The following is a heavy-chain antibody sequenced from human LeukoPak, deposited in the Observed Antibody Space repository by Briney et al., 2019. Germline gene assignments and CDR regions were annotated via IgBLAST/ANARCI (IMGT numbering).Heavy chain of an antibody. Sequence: GGSLRLSCAASGFTFSSYGMHWVRQAPGKGLEWVAFIQYNGSNKYYGDSVKGRFTISRDNSKNTLYLQMNNLRAEDTAVCYCAKVLRDYYDSSGYYSYFQHWGQGTLVTVSS. V-gene: IGHV3-30*02. CDR1: GFTFSSYG. D-gene: IGHD3-22*01. CDR3: AKVLRDYYDSSGYYSYFQH. CDR2: IQYNGSNK. J-gene: IGHJ1*01.